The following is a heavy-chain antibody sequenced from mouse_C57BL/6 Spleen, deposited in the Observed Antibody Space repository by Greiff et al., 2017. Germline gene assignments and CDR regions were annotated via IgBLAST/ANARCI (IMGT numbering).Heavy chain of an antibody. J-gene: IGHJ1*03. CDR3: ARGVYGNYEYFDV. D-gene: IGHD2-1*01. V-gene: IGHV5-16*01. CDR1: GFTFSDYY. Sequence: EVKLVESEGGLVQPGSSMKLSCTASGFTFSDYYMAWVRQVPEKGLEWVANINYDGSSTYYLDSLKSRFIISRDNAKNILYLQMSSLKSEDTATYYCARGVYGNYEYFDVWGTGTTVTVSS. CDR2: INYDGSST.